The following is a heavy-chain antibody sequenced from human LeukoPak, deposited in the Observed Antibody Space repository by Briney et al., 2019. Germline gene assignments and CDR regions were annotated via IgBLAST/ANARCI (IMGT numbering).Heavy chain of an antibody. CDR3: ATMDTAMVPVDY. J-gene: IGHJ4*02. V-gene: IGHV3-11*04. Sequence: GGSLRLSCAASGFTFSDYYMSWIRQAPGKGLEWVSYISSSGSTIYYADSVKGRFTIASDNAKNSLYLQMNSLRAEDTAVYYCATMDTAMVPVDYWGQGTLVTVSS. CDR2: ISSSGSTI. D-gene: IGHD5-18*01. CDR1: GFTFSDYY.